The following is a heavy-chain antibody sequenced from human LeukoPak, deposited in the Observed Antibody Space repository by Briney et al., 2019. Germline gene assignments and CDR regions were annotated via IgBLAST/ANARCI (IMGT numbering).Heavy chain of an antibody. CDR3: AKGGKTIMCPTSCYDY. CDR2: IKQDGGEK. V-gene: IGHV3-7*03. J-gene: IGHJ4*02. Sequence: GGSLRLSCAASGFTFSNYWMHWVRQAPGKGLEWVANIKQDGGEKYYVDSVKGRFTISRDNSKNTLYLQMNSLRAEDTAVYYCAKGGKTIMCPTSCYDYWGQGTLVTVSS. CDR1: GFTFSNYW. D-gene: IGHD2-2*01.